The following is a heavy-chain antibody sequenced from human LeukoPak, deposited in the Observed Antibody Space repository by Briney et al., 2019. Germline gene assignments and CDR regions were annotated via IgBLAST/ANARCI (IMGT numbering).Heavy chain of an antibody. Sequence: PGESLKISCKASGYSFTTYWIGWVRQMPGKGLEWMGVIYPGDSDTRYSPSFQGQVTISADKSMSTAYLQWSSLKASDTAMYYCARHDYNGSGSLDYWGQGILLTVSS. D-gene: IGHD3-10*01. CDR1: GYSFTTYW. J-gene: IGHJ4*02. CDR3: ARHDYNGSGSLDY. CDR2: IYPGDSDT. V-gene: IGHV5-51*01.